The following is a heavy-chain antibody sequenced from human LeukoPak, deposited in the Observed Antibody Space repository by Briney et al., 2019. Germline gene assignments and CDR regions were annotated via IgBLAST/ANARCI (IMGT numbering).Heavy chain of an antibody. CDR3: ARALYYYDSSGYGGLDP. CDR1: GGSISSGSYY. D-gene: IGHD3-22*01. CDR2: IYTSGST. Sequence: SETLSLTCTVSGGSISSGSYYWSWIRQPAGKGLKWIGRIYTSGSTNYNPSLKSRVTISVDTSKNQFSLKLSSVTAADTAVYYCARALYYYDSSGYGGLDPWGQGTLVTVSS. J-gene: IGHJ5*02. V-gene: IGHV4-61*02.